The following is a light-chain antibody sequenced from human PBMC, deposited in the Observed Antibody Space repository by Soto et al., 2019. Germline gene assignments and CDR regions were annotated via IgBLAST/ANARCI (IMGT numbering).Light chain of an antibody. CDR3: CSYAGSSTQSYV. J-gene: IGLJ1*01. CDR2: EVS. Sequence: QSALTQPASVSGSPGQSITISCTGTNSDVGSHNLVSWYQQHPGKAPKVIIYEVSERPSGVSDRFSGSKSGNTASLMISGLQAEDEADYYCCSYAGSSTQSYVFGSGTKVTVL. V-gene: IGLV2-23*02. CDR1: NSDVGSHNL.